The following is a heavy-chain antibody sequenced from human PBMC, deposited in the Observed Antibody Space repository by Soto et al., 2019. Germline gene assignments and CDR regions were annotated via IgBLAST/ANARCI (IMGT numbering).Heavy chain of an antibody. J-gene: IGHJ2*01. D-gene: IGHD3-10*02. CDR3: QAEDGIRSVRSVSAFLLNRSSDL. V-gene: IGHV3-23*01. CDR2: ISGSGGSS. Sequence: PGKGLKCVSGISGSGGSSYYADSVKGRFTISRDNSKNTLNLQMDSLRAEDTAVFFFQAEDGIRSVRSVSAFLLNRSSDL.